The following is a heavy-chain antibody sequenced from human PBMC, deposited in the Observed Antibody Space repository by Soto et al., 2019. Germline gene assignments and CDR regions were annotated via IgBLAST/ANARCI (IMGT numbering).Heavy chain of an antibody. V-gene: IGHV4-30-2*01. CDR1: GGSISSGGYS. CDR2: IYHSGST. CDR3: ARSIYYYGSGSPASFGY. J-gene: IGHJ4*02. D-gene: IGHD3-10*01. Sequence: SETLSLTCAVSGGSISSGGYSWSWIRQPPGKGPEWIGYIYHSGSTYYNPSLKSRVTISVDRSKNQFSLKLSSVTAADTAVYYCARSIYYYGSGSPASFGYWGQGTLVTVSS.